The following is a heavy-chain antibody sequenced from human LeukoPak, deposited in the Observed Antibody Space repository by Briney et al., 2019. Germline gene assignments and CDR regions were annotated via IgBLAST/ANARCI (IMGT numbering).Heavy chain of an antibody. V-gene: IGHV3-48*04. CDR3: AKDGDGGGSCLDY. J-gene: IGHJ4*02. CDR2: ISSSGSTI. D-gene: IGHD2-15*01. CDR1: GFTFTIFG. Sequence: GGSLRLSCAASGFTFTIFGMNWVRQAPGKGLEWVSYISSSGSTIYYADSVKGRFTISRDNAKNSLYLQMNSLRAEDTAVYYCAKDGDGGGSCLDYWGQGTLVTVSS.